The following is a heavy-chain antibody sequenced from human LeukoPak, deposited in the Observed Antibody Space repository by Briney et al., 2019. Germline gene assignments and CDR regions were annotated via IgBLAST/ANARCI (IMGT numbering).Heavy chain of an antibody. CDR1: GRSFSGYY. CDR2: INHSGST. V-gene: IGHV4-34*01. CDR3: ARGGDSSGWYEFDP. Sequence: SETLSLTCAVYGRSFSGYYWSWIRQPPGKGLKWIGEINHSGSTNYNPSLKSRVTISVDTSKNQFSLKLSSVTAADTAVYYCARGGDSSGWYEFDPWGQGTLVTVSS. J-gene: IGHJ5*02. D-gene: IGHD6-19*01.